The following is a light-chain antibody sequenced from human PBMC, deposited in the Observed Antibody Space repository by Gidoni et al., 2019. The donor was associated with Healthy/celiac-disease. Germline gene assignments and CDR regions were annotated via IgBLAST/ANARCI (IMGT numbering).Light chain of an antibody. CDR1: SSDVGSYNP. CDR2: EGS. CDR3: CSYAGSSTAYV. J-gene: IGLJ1*01. Sequence: QSALTPPASVSGSPGQPITISCTGTSSDVGSYNPVSWYQQHPGKAPKIMIYEGSKRPSGVANRFSGSKSGNTDSLTISGPQAEDEADYYCCSYAGSSTAYVFGTGTKVTVL. V-gene: IGLV2-23*01.